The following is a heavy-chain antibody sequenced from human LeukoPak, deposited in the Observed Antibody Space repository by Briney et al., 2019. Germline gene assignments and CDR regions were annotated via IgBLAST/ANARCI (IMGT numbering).Heavy chain of an antibody. CDR1: DYSINNPSY. V-gene: IGHV4-38-2*02. Sequence: SETLSLTCTVSDYSINNPSYWGWLRQPPGKGLEWIAAIYYNGITLYNPSLKSRVAISVDTSKNQFPLRMTSGTAADTAVYYCARLAACNTALCGTARWQFDSWGQGILVTVSS. CDR2: IYYNGIT. D-gene: IGHD4-23*01. CDR3: ARLAACNTALCGTARWQFDS. J-gene: IGHJ4*02.